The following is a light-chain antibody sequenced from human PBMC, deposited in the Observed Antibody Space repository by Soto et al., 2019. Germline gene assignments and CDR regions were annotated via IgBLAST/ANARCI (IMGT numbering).Light chain of an antibody. CDR3: MEGTYWPKT. CDR2: KVS. J-gene: IGKJ2*01. V-gene: IGKV2-30*02. CDR1: RSLVHSDGNTY. Sequence: DVVLTQSPLSLPVTLGQPASISCRSSRSLVHSDGNTYLHWFQQRPGQSPRRPIYKVSTRDSGVTDRFSGRGSGTDFALKISRVEAEDLGVYYCMEGTYWPKTFGQGTKLEIK.